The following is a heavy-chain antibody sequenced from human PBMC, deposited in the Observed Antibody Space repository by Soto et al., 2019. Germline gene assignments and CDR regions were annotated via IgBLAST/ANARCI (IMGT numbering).Heavy chain of an antibody. Sequence: QVQLVQSGAEVKKPGSSVKVSCKASGGTFSSYAISWVRQAPGQGLEWMGGIIPIFGTANYAQKFQGRVTITADEATSTAYRELSRLRSEDTAVYYCARDYGAWSGGSCYSRFDYWGQGTLVTVSS. CDR3: ARDYGAWSGGSCYSRFDY. D-gene: IGHD2-15*01. CDR2: IIPIFGTA. CDR1: GGTFSSYA. J-gene: IGHJ4*02. V-gene: IGHV1-69*12.